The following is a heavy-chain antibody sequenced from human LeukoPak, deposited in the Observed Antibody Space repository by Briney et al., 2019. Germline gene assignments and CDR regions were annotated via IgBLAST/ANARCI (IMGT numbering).Heavy chain of an antibody. CDR1: GFTFSDYY. CDR3: GRGPVDRVATITWYFDL. V-gene: IGHV3-11*06. Sequence: SGGSLRLSCAASGFTFSDYYMSWIRQAPGKGLEWVSYITSSSSYTNYAESVKGRFTISRDNAKTSLYLQMNSLRAEDTAVYYCGRGPVDRVATITWYFDLWGRGTLVTVSS. D-gene: IGHD5-12*01. J-gene: IGHJ2*01. CDR2: ITSSSSYT.